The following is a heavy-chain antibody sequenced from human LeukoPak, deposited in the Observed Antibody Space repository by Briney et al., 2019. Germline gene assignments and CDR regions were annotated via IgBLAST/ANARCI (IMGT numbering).Heavy chain of an antibody. J-gene: IGHJ3*02. CDR1: GYSFSSYW. Sequence: GESLKISCKGSGYSFSSYWIGWVRQMPGKGLEWMGTIYPGDSDIRYSPSFQGQVTISADKSISTAYLQWSSLKASDTAMYYCARRFWSGYHDAFDIWGQGTMVTVSS. D-gene: IGHD3-3*01. CDR3: ARRFWSGYHDAFDI. CDR2: IYPGDSDI. V-gene: IGHV5-51*01.